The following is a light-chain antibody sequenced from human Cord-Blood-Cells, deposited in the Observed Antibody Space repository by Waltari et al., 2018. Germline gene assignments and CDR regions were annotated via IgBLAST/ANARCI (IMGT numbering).Light chain of an antibody. CDR2: DVS. CDR3: SSYTSSSTRV. V-gene: IGLV2-14*03. CDR1: SSDVGGYNY. J-gene: IGLJ3*02. Sequence: QSALTQPASVSGSPGQSITISCTGTSSDVGGYNYVSWYQQHPGKAPKLMIYDVSNPPSGGSKPFLWPQAGHPGSPTHPWPQAEDEADYYCSSYTSSSTRVFGGGTKLTVL.